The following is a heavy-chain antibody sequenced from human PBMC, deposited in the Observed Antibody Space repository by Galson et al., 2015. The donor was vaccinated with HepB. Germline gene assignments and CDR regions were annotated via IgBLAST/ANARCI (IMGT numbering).Heavy chain of an antibody. CDR2: ISYDGSNK. CDR1: GFTFSSYG. Sequence: SLRLSCAASGFTFSSYGMHWVRQAPGKGLEWVAVISYDGSNKYYADSVKGRFTISRDNSKNTLYLQMNSLRAEDTAVYYCAKEGGDLRCLEWLQQTIDYWRQGNWFTVSS. J-gene: IGHJ4*02. V-gene: IGHV3-30*18. CDR3: AKEGGDLRCLEWLQQTIDY. D-gene: IGHD3-3*01.